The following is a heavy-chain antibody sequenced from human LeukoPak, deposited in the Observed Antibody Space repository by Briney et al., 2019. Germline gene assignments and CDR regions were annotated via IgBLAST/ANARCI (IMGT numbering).Heavy chain of an antibody. D-gene: IGHD3-3*01. V-gene: IGHV3-30*18. J-gene: IGHJ4*02. CDR2: ISYDGSNK. CDR3: AKDGSYYDFWSGYYGLFDY. Sequence: GGSLRLSCAASGFTFSSYGMHWVRQAPGGGLEWVAAISYDGSNKFYADSVKGRFTIARDNSKNTLYLQMNNLRAEDTAVYYCAKDGSYYDFWSGYYGLFDYWGQGTLVTVSS. CDR1: GFTFSSYG.